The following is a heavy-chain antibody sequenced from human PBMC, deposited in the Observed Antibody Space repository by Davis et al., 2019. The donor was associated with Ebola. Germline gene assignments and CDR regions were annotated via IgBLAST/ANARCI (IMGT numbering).Heavy chain of an antibody. CDR3: ARARGCSGGSCHNFDY. V-gene: IGHV3-53*01. CDR1: GVTVSNNY. J-gene: IGHJ4*02. Sequence: PGGSLRLSCAASGVTVSNNYISWVRQAPGKGLEWVSVMYSGGSTNYADSVKGRFTISRDSSKNTVYLQMNSLRVEDTAVYYCARARGCSGGSCHNFDYWGQGILVTVSS. D-gene: IGHD2-15*01. CDR2: MYSGGST.